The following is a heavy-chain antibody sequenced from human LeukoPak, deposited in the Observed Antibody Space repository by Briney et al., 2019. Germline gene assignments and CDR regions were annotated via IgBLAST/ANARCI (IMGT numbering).Heavy chain of an antibody. CDR3: ARHYYGSGSYRNWFDP. CDR1: GFTFSSYG. D-gene: IGHD3-10*01. J-gene: IGHJ5*02. CDR2: ISYDGSNK. V-gene: IGHV3-30*03. Sequence: PGRSLRLSCAASGFTFSSYGMHWVRQAPGKGLEWVAVISYDGSNKYYADSVKGRFTISRDNSKNTLYLQMNSLRSEDTAVYYCARHYYGSGSYRNWFDPWGQGTLVTVSS.